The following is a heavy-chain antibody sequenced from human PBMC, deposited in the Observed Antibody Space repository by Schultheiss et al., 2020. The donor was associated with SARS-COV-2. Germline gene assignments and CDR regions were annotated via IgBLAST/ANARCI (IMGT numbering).Heavy chain of an antibody. CDR2: ISYDGSNK. Sequence: GESLKISCAASGFTFSSYGMHWVRQAPGKGLEWVAVISYDGSNKYYADSVKGRFTISRDNSKNTLYLQMNSLRAEDTAVYYCARFSAAGYYYGMDVWGQGTTVTVSS. CDR3: ARFSAAGYYYGMDV. CDR1: GFTFSSYG. V-gene: IGHV3-30*03. J-gene: IGHJ6*02. D-gene: IGHD6-13*01.